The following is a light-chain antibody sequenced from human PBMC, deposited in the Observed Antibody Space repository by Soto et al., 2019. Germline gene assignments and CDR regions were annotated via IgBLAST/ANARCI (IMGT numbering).Light chain of an antibody. CDR3: CRYTGTTYTWV. Sequence: QSTLTQPASVSGSPGQSITISCTGTSSAVGNFVSWYRQHPGKAPKLMIYDVSSRPSGISDRFSGSKSGNTASLTISGLQSEDEADYYCCRYTGTTYTWVFGGGTKLTVL. CDR2: DVS. CDR1: SSAVGNF. J-gene: IGLJ3*02. V-gene: IGLV2-14*01.